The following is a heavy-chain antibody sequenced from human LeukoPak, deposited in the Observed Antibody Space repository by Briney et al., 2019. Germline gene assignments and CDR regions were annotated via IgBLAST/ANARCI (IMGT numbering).Heavy chain of an antibody. D-gene: IGHD1-26*01. V-gene: IGHV1-2*02. CDR3: ARGAWDPTSMDV. J-gene: IGHJ6*03. CDR2: INPNSGGT. CDR1: GYTFTGYY. Sequence: ASVKVSCKASGYTFTGYYLHWVRQAPGQGLEWMGWINPNSGGTNYAQRFQGRVTMTRDTSISTAYMELSRLRSDDTAVYYCARGAWDPTSMDVWGKGTTVTVSS.